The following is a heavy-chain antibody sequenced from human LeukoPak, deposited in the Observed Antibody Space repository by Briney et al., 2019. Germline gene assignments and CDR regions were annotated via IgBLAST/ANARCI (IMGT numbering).Heavy chain of an antibody. J-gene: IGHJ4*02. CDR1: GGSISSNSYY. D-gene: IGHD5-24*01. Sequence: SETLSLICTVSGGSISSNSYYWGWIRQPPGKGLEWIGSMYYSGSTYYNPSLKSRVTISVDTSKNQFSLKLSSVTAADTAVYYCASLRDGYNFDYWGQGTLVTVSS. V-gene: IGHV4-39*01. CDR2: MYYSGST. CDR3: ASLRDGYNFDY.